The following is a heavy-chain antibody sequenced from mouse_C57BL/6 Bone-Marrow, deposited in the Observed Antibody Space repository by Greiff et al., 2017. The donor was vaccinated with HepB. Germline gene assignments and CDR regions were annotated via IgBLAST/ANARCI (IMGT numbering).Heavy chain of an antibody. J-gene: IGHJ3*01. V-gene: IGHV1-80*01. D-gene: IGHD3-2*02. CDR1: GYSFSSYW. CDR3: ARSDSSGYAWFAD. CDR2: IYPGDGDT. Sequence: QVQLQPSGAELVKPGASVKISCKASGYSFSSYWMNWVKQRPGKGLEWIGQIYPGDGDTNYNGKFKGKATLTADKSSSTAYMQLSSLTSEDSAVYFCARSDSSGYAWFADWGQGTLVTVSA.